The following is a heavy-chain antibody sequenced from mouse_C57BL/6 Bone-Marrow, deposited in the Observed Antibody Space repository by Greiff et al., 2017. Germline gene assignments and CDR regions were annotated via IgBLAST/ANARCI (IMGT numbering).Heavy chain of an antibody. CDR2: INPSTGGT. V-gene: IGHV1-42*01. CDR1: GYSFTGYY. CDR3: ARPCGVYYAMDD. J-gene: IGHJ4*01. Sequence: VQLQQSGPELVKPGASVKISCKASGYSFTGYYMNWVKQSPEKRLEWIGEINPSTGGTTYHQKFKAKATLPVDHSSSTAYLQLKSLTTEDSAVYYCARPCGVYYAMDDWGQGTSVTVSS.